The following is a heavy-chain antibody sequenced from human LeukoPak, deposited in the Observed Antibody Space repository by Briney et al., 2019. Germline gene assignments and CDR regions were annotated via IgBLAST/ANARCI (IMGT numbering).Heavy chain of an antibody. D-gene: IGHD3-22*01. Sequence: SGPTLVNSTQTLTLTCSFSGFSLSTSGLCVSWIRQPPGKALELLARIDWDDDKYYSTSLKTRLTISKDTSKNQVVLTMTNMDPVDTATYYCARAYCDSSGYLLDYWGQGTLVTVSS. CDR2: IDWDDDK. CDR3: ARAYCDSSGYLLDY. CDR1: GFSLSTSGLC. V-gene: IGHV2-70*11. J-gene: IGHJ4*02.